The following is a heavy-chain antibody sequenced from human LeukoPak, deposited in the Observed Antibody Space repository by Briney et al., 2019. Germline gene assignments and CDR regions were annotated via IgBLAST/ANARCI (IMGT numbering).Heavy chain of an antibody. CDR3: ARDQGGYDPVYYYGMDV. Sequence: GRSLRLSCAASGFTFSSYAMHWVRQAPGKGLEWVAVISYDGSNKYYADSVKGRFTFSRDNSKNTLYLQMNSLRAEDTAVYYCARDQGGYDPVYYYGMDVWGKGTTVTVSS. J-gene: IGHJ6*04. D-gene: IGHD5-12*01. CDR2: ISYDGSNK. CDR1: GFTFSSYA. V-gene: IGHV3-30*04.